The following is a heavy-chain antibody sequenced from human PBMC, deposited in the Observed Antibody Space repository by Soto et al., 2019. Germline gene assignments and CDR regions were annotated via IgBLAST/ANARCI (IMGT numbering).Heavy chain of an antibody. CDR3: ARGFAPDGAQRWGPYYYYMDV. V-gene: IGHV4-34*01. Sequence: SETLSLTCAVYGGSFSGYYWSWIRQPPGKGLEWIGEINHSGSTNYNPSLKSRVTISVDTSKNQFSLKLSSVTAADTAVYYCARGFAPDGAQRWGPYYYYMDVWGKGTTVTVSS. D-gene: IGHD4-17*01. CDR1: GGSFSGYY. J-gene: IGHJ6*03. CDR2: INHSGST.